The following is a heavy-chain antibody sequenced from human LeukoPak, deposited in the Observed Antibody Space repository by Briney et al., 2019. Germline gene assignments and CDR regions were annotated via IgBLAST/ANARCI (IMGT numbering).Heavy chain of an antibody. CDR1: GGTFSSYA. CDR2: IIPIFGTA. Sequence: VKVSCKASGGTFSSYAISWVRQAPGQGLEWMGGIIPIFGTANYAQKFQGRVTIIADESTSTAYMELSSLRSEDTAVYYCARDRDLYSGYDSSPYYFDYSGQGTLVTVSS. V-gene: IGHV1-69*01. D-gene: IGHD5-12*01. CDR3: ARDRDLYSGYDSSPYYFDY. J-gene: IGHJ4*02.